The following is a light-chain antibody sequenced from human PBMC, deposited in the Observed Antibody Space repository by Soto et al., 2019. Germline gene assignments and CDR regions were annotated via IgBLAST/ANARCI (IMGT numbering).Light chain of an antibody. J-gene: IGKJ1*01. V-gene: IGKV3-15*01. CDR2: GAS. Sequence: EIVMTQSPATLSVSPGESATLSCRASQTISGNLAWYQKKPGQAPRLLISGASTRATGIPARFSGSGSGTEFTLIISRLEPEDFAVYYCQQYGNPPWTFGQGTKVEI. CDR1: QTISGN. CDR3: QQYGNPPWT.